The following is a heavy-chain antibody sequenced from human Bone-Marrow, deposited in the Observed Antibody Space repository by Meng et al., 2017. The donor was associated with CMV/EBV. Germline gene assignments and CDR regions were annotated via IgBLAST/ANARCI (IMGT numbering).Heavy chain of an antibody. Sequence: GGTLRFSCAASGFTFSSYAMHWVRQAPGKGLEWVAVISYDGSNKYYADSVKGRFTISRDNSKNSLYLQMNSLRAEDTAVYYCARAALADDYGYYYGMDVWGQGTTVTVSS. CDR1: GFTFSSYA. D-gene: IGHD4-17*01. J-gene: IGHJ6*02. CDR2: ISYDGSNK. V-gene: IGHV3-30*04. CDR3: ARAALADDYGYYYGMDV.